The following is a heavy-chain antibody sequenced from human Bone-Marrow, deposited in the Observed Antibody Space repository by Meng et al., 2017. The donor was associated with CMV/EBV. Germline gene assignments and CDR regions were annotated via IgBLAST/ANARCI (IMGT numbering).Heavy chain of an antibody. CDR2: ISWNSDNI. Sequence: SLKISCAASGFTFDAYVMHWVRQAPGKGLEWVSSISWNSDNIHYADSVKGRFTISRDNAKNSLYLQMNNLRPEDTALYFCAKDQATSPPYFPYGMDVWGHGTTVTVSS. V-gene: IGHV3-9*01. CDR3: AKDQATSPPYFPYGMDV. CDR1: GFTFDAYV. D-gene: IGHD2/OR15-2a*01. J-gene: IGHJ6*02.